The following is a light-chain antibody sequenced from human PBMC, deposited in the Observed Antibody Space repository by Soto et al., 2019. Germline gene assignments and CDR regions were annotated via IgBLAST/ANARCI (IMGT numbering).Light chain of an antibody. Sequence: QSVLTQPPSVSAAPGQKVTIACSGSSSNIGGNSVSWYQQLPGTAPKLLIYDDKKSASGIPDRFSGSKSGTSATLGITGFQTGDEADYYCGSWDSSLSAYVFGTGTKVTVL. J-gene: IGLJ1*01. CDR2: DDK. V-gene: IGLV1-51*01. CDR3: GSWDSSLSAYV. CDR1: SSNIGGNS.